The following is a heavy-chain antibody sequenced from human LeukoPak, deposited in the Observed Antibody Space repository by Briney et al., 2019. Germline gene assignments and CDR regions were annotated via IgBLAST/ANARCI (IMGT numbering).Heavy chain of an antibody. J-gene: IGHJ6*03. CDR1: GFTFSSYW. CDR3: VSSLPAAFYYYYYMDV. Sequence: PGGSLRLSCAASGFTFSSYWMSWVRQAPGKGLEWVANIKQDGSEKYYVDSVKGRFTISRDNAKNSLYLQMNSLRAEDTAVYYCVSSLPAAFYYYYYMDVWGKGTTVTVSS. D-gene: IGHD2-2*01. V-gene: IGHV3-7*01. CDR2: IKQDGSEK.